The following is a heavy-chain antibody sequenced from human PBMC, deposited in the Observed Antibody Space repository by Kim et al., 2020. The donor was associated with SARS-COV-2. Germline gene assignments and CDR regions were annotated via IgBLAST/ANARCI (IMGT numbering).Heavy chain of an antibody. V-gene: IGHV3-48*03. CDR2: ISSSGSTI. Sequence: GGSLRLSCAASGFTFSSYEMNWVRQAPGKGLEWVSYISSSGSTIYYADSVKGRFTISRDNAKNSLYLQMNSLRAEDTAVYYCARVWWDGGYMYDYWGQGTLVTVSS. D-gene: IGHD2-21*01. CDR3: ARVWWDGGYMYDY. CDR1: GFTFSSYE. J-gene: IGHJ4*02.